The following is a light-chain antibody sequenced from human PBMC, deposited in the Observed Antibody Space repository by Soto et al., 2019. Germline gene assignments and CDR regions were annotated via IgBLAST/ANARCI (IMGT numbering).Light chain of an antibody. CDR1: QGIRND. CDR2: DAS. V-gene: IGKV1-17*01. CDR3: QQCYMGWT. J-gene: IGKJ1*01. Sequence: DIQMTQSPSSLSASVGDRVTITCRASQGIRNDLGWYQQKPGKAPKRLIYDASTLESGVPSRFSGTGSGTEFTFSITSLQPEDFGTYYCQQCYMGWTFGQGTKVDIK.